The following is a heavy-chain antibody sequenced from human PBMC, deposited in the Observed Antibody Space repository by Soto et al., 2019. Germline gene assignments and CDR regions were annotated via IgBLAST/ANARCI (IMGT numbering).Heavy chain of an antibody. CDR1: GFTFSSYA. V-gene: IGHV3-23*01. J-gene: IGHJ4*02. CDR3: AKAGIAVAAGYYFDC. D-gene: IGHD6-19*01. CDR2: ISGSGGST. Sequence: GGSLGLSCAASGFTFSSYAMSWVRQAPGKGLEWVSAISGSGGSTYYADSVKGRFTISRDNSKNTLYLQMNSLRAEDTAVYYCAKAGIAVAAGYYFDCWGQGTLVTVSS.